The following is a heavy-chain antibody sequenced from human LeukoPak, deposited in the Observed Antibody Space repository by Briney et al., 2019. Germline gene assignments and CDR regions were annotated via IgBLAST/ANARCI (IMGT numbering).Heavy chain of an antibody. CDR1: GGSISSSYYY. D-gene: IGHD5-12*01. CDR3: AANSGYDRGEPFDY. CDR2: IYYSGST. Sequence: PSETLSLTCTVSGGSISSSYYYWGWIRQPPGKGLEWIGSIYYSGSTYYNPSLKSRVTISVDTSKNQFSLKLSSVTAADTAVYYCAANSGYDRGEPFDYWGQGTLVTVSS. V-gene: IGHV4-39*01. J-gene: IGHJ4*02.